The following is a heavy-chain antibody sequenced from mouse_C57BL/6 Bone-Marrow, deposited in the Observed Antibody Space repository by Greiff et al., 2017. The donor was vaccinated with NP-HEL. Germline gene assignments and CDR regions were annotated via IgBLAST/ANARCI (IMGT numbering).Heavy chain of an antibody. V-gene: IGHV1-5*01. D-gene: IGHD4-1*01. J-gene: IGHJ2*01. CDR3: TTILGPYYRTDD. Sequence: EVQLQQSGTVLARPGASVKMSCKTSGYTFTSYWMHWVKQRPGQGLEWIGAIYPGNSDTSYNQKFKGKAKLTAVTSASNAYMELSSLTNEDSAVYYCTTILGPYYRTDDWGQGTTLTVSS. CDR1: GYTFTSYW. CDR2: IYPGNSDT.